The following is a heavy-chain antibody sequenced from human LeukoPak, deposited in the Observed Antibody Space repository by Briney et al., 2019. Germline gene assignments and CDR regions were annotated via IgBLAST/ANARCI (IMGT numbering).Heavy chain of an antibody. CDR1: GYTFTGYY. J-gene: IGHJ6*02. D-gene: IGHD3-16*02. Sequence: GASVKVSCKASGYTFTGYYIHWVRQAPGQGLEWMGWINPNSGGTNYAQKFLGRVTMTRDTSISTAYMELSRLRSDDTAVYYCARVYVWGSYRYYGMDVWGQGTTVTVSS. CDR3: ARVYVWGSYRYYGMDV. CDR2: INPNSGGT. V-gene: IGHV1-2*02.